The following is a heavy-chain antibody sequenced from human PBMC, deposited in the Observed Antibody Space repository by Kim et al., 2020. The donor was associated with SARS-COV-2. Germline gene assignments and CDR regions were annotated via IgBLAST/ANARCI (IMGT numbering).Heavy chain of an antibody. CDR3: ARLVNSGWYGYFDY. J-gene: IGHJ4*02. Sequence: SPSFQGHVTISADKSISTAYLQWSSLKASDTAMYYCARLVNSGWYGYFDYWGQGTLVTVSS. D-gene: IGHD6-19*01. V-gene: IGHV5-10-1*01.